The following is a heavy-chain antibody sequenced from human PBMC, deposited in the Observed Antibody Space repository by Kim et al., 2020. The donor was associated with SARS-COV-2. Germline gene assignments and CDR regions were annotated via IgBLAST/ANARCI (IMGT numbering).Heavy chain of an antibody. CDR3: ARDLRREVRYYGMDV. Sequence: ASVKVSCEASGYTFIAYYMHWVRQAPGQGLEWMGWINLNSGGTNYAQKFQGRVTMTRDTSISTAYMGLSSLRSDDTAVYYCARDLRREVRYYGMDVWGQG. CDR1: GYTFIAYY. CDR2: INLNSGGT. D-gene: IGHD1-26*01. J-gene: IGHJ6*02. V-gene: IGHV1-2*02.